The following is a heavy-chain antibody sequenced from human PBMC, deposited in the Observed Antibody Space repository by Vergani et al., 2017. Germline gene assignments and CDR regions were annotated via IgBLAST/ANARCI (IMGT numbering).Heavy chain of an antibody. V-gene: IGHV4-34*01. Sequence: QVQLQQWGAGLLKPSETLSLTCAVYGGSFSGYYWSWIRQPPGKGLEWIGEINHSGSTNYNPSLKSRVTISVDTSKNQFSLNLTSVTAADTAVYYCARYCSANLPSFDYWGQGTLVTVSS. CDR2: INHSGST. J-gene: IGHJ4*02. D-gene: IGHD3-10*01. CDR3: ARYCSANLPSFDY. CDR1: GGSFSGYY.